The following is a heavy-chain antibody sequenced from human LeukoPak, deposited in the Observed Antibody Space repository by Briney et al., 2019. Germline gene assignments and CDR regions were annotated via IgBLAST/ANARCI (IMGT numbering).Heavy chain of an antibody. CDR1: GVTFSSYA. V-gene: IGHV3-23*01. Sequence: PGGSLRLSCAASGVTFSSYAMNWVRQAPGKGLEWISGISGSGNTTYYADSVKGRFTLSRDNSKNTLYLQMTSLRAEDTAVYYCAKNGSSWYYFDYWGQGTLVTVSS. J-gene: IGHJ4*02. CDR3: AKNGSSWYYFDY. CDR2: ISGSGNTT. D-gene: IGHD6-13*01.